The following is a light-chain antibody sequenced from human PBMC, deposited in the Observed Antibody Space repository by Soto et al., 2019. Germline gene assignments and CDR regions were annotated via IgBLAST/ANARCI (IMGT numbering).Light chain of an antibody. CDR1: QNIGSY. V-gene: IGKV1-39*01. CDR3: QQSYTKWT. Sequence: DLQMTQSPSSLSASVGDRVTITCRASQNIGSYLNWYHQKPGKAPMVLFSAASILYSGVPSRFSGSGSRTDVTLTNNSLQPEDFATYYCQQSYTKWTFGQGTKLEI. J-gene: IGKJ1*01. CDR2: AAS.